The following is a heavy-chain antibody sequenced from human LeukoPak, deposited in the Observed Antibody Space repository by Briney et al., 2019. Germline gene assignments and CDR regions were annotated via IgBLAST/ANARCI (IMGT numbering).Heavy chain of an antibody. V-gene: IGHV1-69*01. CDR2: IILIFGTA. D-gene: IGHD1-7*01. J-gene: IGHJ4*02. Sequence: ASVKVSCKASGSTFSSYAISWVRQAPGQGLEWMGGIILIFGTANYARKFQGRVTITADESTSTAYMELSSLRSEDTAVYYCARAELRSSPDYWGQGTLVTVSS. CDR3: ARAELRSSPDY. CDR1: GSTFSSYA.